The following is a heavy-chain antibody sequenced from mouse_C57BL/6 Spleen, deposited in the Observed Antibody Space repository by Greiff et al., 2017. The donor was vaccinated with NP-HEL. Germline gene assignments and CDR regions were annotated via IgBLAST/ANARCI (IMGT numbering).Heavy chain of an antibody. CDR1: GFSLTSYG. V-gene: IGHV2-2*01. CDR3: ARNSYFSMDY. CDR2: IWSGGST. Sequence: VQLQESGPGLVQPSQSLSITCTVSGFSLTSYGVHWVRQSPGKGLEWLGVIWSGGSTDYNAAFISRLSISKDNSKSQVFFKMNTLHADDTAIYYTARNSYFSMDYWGQGTSVTVSS. D-gene: IGHD6-5*01. J-gene: IGHJ4*01.